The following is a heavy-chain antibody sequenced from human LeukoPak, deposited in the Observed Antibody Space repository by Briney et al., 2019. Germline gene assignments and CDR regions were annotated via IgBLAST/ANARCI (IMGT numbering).Heavy chain of an antibody. CDR2: IWYDGSNK. V-gene: IGHV3-33*01. CDR1: GFTFSSGG. D-gene: IGHD6-19*01. CDR3: AGSIAVAGTIDY. J-gene: IGHJ4*02. Sequence: TGGSLRLSCAASGFTFSSGGNHWIRQAPVPGLDLVAVIWYDGSNKYYADSVKGRFTISRDNSKNTLYLQMNSLRAEDTAVYYCAGSIAVAGTIDYWGQGTLVTVSS.